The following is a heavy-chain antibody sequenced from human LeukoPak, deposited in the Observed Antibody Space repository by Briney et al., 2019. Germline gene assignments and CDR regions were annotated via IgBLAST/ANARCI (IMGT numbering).Heavy chain of an antibody. J-gene: IGHJ5*02. CDR1: GFTFNDYD. V-gene: IGHV4-34*08. CDR2: GGNSGGT. CDR3: AKNGQSGFSFDP. D-gene: IGHD1-26*01. Sequence: PGGSLRLSCAASGFTFNDYDMNWIRQPPGKGLEWIGEGGNSGGTKFNPSLKSRVTISADTSKNQFSLKLSSVTAADTAVYYCAKNGQSGFSFDPWGQGTLVTVSS.